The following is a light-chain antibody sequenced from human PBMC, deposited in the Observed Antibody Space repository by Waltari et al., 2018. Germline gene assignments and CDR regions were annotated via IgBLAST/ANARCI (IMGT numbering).Light chain of an antibody. J-gene: IGKJ1*01. Sequence: EIVMTQSPATLSVSPGERATLSCRASQSVRSYVAWYQQKPGQAPRLLIYSASTRATGIPARFSGSVSGTEFTLTISSLQSEDFAVYYCQQYNDRRTFGQGTKVEI. CDR3: QQYNDRRT. CDR1: QSVRSY. V-gene: IGKV3-15*01. CDR2: SAS.